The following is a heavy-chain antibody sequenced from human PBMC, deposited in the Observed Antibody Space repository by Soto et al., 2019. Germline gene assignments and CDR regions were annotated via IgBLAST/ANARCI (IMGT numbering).Heavy chain of an antibody. CDR3: ASDCSGGSCSGY. V-gene: IGHV1-69*12. CDR2: IIPIFGTA. CDR1: GGTFSSYA. D-gene: IGHD2-15*01. J-gene: IGHJ4*02. Sequence: QVQLVQSGAEVKKPGSSVKVSCKASGGTFSSYAISWVRQSPGQGLEWTGGIIPIFGTANYAQKFQGRVTSTADESTSTAYMELSSLRSEDTAVYYCASDCSGGSCSGYWGQGTLVTVSS.